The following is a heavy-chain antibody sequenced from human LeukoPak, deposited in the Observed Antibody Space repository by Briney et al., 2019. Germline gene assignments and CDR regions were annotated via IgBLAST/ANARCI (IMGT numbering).Heavy chain of an antibody. CDR1: GGSISGSSHY. J-gene: IGHJ3*02. D-gene: IGHD2-21*02. Sequence: PSETLSLTCTVSGGSISGSSHYWAWIRQPPGKGLEWIGHFYYGGSTYYNPSLKSRVTISVDTSKNQFSVKLTSVTAADTAVYYCARRVSGGDYANDAFDIWGQGTMVTVSS. CDR2: FYYGGST. V-gene: IGHV4-39*07. CDR3: ARRVSGGDYANDAFDI.